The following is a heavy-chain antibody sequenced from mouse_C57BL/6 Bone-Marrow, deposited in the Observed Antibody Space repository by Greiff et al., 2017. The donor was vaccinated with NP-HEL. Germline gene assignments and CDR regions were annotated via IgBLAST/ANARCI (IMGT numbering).Heavy chain of an antibody. Sequence: QVQLQQPGAELVKPGASVKLSCKASGYTFTSYWMHWVKQRPGQGLEWIGMIHPNSGSTNYNEKFKSKATLTVDKSYSTAYLQLSSLTSEDSAVYYCARRGPIYYYGSSPFAYWGQGTLVTVSA. V-gene: IGHV1-64*01. D-gene: IGHD1-1*01. CDR2: IHPNSGST. CDR1: GYTFTSYW. CDR3: ARRGPIYYYGSSPFAY. J-gene: IGHJ3*01.